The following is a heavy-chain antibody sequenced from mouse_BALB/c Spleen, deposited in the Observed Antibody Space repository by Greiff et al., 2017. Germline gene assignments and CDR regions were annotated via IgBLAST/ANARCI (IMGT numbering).Heavy chain of an antibody. V-gene: IGHV14-3*02. D-gene: IGHD1-1*01. CDR3: ARDYGSSSYAMDY. CDR2: IDPANGNT. Sequence: EVQLQQSGAELVKPGASVKLSCTASGFNIEDTYMHWVKQRPEQGLEWIGRIDPANGNTKYDPKFQGKATITADTSSNTAYLQLSSLTSEDTAVYYCARDYGSSSYAMDYWGQGTSVTVSS. CDR1: GFNIEDTY. J-gene: IGHJ4*01.